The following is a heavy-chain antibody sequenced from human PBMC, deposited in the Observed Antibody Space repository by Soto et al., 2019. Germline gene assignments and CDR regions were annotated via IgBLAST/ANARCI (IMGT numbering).Heavy chain of an antibody. V-gene: IGHV3-53*01. CDR3: ASASPGVPAAMHV. CDR2: IYNVGTT. Sequence: PGGSLRLSCAASGFTVSSNYMSWVRQAPGKGLEWVSVIYNVGTTYYADSVTGRLTISRDNSKNTLYLQMNSLRAEDTAVYYCASASPGVPAAMHVWGQGSTVTVSS. CDR1: GFTVSSNY. D-gene: IGHD2-2*01. J-gene: IGHJ6*02.